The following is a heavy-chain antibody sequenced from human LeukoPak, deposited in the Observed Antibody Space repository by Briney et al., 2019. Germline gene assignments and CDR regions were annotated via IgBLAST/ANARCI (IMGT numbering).Heavy chain of an antibody. CDR2: IYYSGST. V-gene: IGHV4-30-4*01. CDR1: SGSISTGDYY. CDR3: AVGHYYHSSGYLFDS. Sequence: SETLSLTCTVSSGSISTGDYYWSWVRQPPGKGLEYIGYIYYSGSTYYNPSLKSRITISVDTSKNQFSLKLSSVTAADTAVYYCAVGHYYHSSGYLFDSWGQGTLVAVSS. D-gene: IGHD3-22*01. J-gene: IGHJ4*02.